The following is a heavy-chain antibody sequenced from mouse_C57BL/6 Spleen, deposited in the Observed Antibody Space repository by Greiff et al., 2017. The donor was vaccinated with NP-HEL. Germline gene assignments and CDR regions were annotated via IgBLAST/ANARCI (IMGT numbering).Heavy chain of an antibody. CDR1: GYTFTSYW. D-gene: IGHD3-2*02. Sequence: QVQLKESGAELVKPGASVKLSCKASGYTFTSYWMHWVKQRPGQGLEWIGMIHPNSGSTNYNEKFKSKATLTVDKSSSTAYMQLSSLTSEDSAVYYCARVDSSGSAGFAYWGQGTLVTVSA. CDR3: ARVDSSGSAGFAY. CDR2: IHPNSGST. V-gene: IGHV1-64*01. J-gene: IGHJ3*01.